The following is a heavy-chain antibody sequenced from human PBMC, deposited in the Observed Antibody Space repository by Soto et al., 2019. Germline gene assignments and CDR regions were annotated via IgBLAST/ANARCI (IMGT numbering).Heavy chain of an antibody. CDR1: GGTFSSYT. Sequence: QVQLVQSGAEVTKPGSSVKVSCKASGGTFSSYTISWVRQAPGQGLEWMGRIIPILGIANYAQKFQGRVTITADKSTSTAYMELSSLRSEDTAVYYCARGMVVTAIPVWGDAFDIWGQGTMVTVSS. D-gene: IGHD2-21*02. CDR3: ARGMVVTAIPVWGDAFDI. CDR2: IIPILGIA. J-gene: IGHJ3*02. V-gene: IGHV1-69*02.